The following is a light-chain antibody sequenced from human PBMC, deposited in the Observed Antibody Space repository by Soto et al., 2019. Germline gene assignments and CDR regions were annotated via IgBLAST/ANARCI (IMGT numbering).Light chain of an antibody. CDR3: QQYNDWPGT. CDR2: GAS. CDR1: QSVRSN. Sequence: EIVMTQSPGTLSVSPGERATLSCRASQSVRSNLAWYQQKPGQAPRLLIYGASTRATGIPARFSGSGSGTELTLTISSLQSEDFGVYYCQQYNDWPGTFGQRTTLEVK. V-gene: IGKV3-15*01. J-gene: IGKJ2*01.